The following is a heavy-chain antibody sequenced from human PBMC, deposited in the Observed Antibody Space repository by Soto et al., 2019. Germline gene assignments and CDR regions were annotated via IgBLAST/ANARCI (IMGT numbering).Heavy chain of an antibody. V-gene: IGHV6-1*01. CDR3: TRDAAVGYCISTSCYDYYYYGMDV. Sequence: PSQTLSLTCAISGDSVTSNSAAWNWIRQSPSRGLEWLGRTYYRSKWYNDYAVSVKSRITINPDTSKNQFSLQLNSVTPEDTAVYYCTRDAAVGYCISTSCYDYYYYGMDVWGQGTTVTVSS. CDR1: GDSVTSNSAA. CDR2: TYYRSKWYN. D-gene: IGHD2-2*01. J-gene: IGHJ6*02.